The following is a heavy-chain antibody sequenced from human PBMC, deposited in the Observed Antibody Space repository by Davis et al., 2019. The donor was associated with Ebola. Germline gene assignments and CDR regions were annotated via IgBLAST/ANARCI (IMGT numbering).Heavy chain of an antibody. Sequence: MPSETLSLTCIISGGSISTSTYYWGWIRQPPGKGLEWIGNLYYTGNTYYNPSLKSRVTISVDTSKNQFSLKLYSVTAADSAAYYCARFQVTTVTINWYFDPWGRGTLVTVSS. D-gene: IGHD4-17*01. J-gene: IGHJ2*01. CDR3: ARFQVTTVTINWYFDP. V-gene: IGHV4-39*01. CDR1: GGSISTSTYY. CDR2: LYYTGNT.